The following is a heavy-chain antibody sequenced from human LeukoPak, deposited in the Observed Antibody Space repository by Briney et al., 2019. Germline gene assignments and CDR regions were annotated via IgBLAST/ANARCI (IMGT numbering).Heavy chain of an antibody. CDR3: ARPTTVTTISADAFDI. V-gene: IGHV3-30*02. Sequence: GGSLRLSCAASGFPFSSYGMHWVRQAPGKGLEWVAFIRYDGSNKYYADSVKGRFTISRDNAQNSLYLQMNSLRAEDSSVYYCARPTTVTTISADAFDIWGQGTMVTVSS. J-gene: IGHJ3*02. CDR2: IRYDGSNK. D-gene: IGHD4-17*01. CDR1: GFPFSSYG.